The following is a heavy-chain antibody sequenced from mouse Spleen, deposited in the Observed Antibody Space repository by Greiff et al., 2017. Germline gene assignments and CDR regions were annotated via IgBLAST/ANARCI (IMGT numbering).Heavy chain of an antibody. D-gene: IGHD1-1*01. CDR1: GFNIKNTY. J-gene: IGHJ3*01. CDR3: ARDLFISRGFAY. V-gene: IGHV14-3*01. Sequence: EVQLQQPGAELVKPGASVKLSCTASGFNIKNTYMHWVKQRPEQGLEWIGRIDPANGNTKYAPKFQGKATITADTSSNTAYLQLSSLTSEDTAIYYCARDLFISRGFAYWGQGTLVTVSA. CDR2: IDPANGNT.